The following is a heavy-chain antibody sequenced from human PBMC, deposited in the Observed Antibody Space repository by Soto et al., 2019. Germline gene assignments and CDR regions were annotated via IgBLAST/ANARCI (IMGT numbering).Heavy chain of an antibody. CDR1: GFTFSDYY. CDR3: ARAHHCSPASCYPGGMDV. V-gene: IGHV3-11*01. D-gene: IGHD2-15*01. CDR2: ISSSISTI. J-gene: IGHJ6*02. Sequence: QVQLVESGGGLVKPGGSLRLSCAASGFTFSDYYMSWIRQAPGKGLEWVSYISSSISTIYYADSVKGRFTSSRDNAKTSLYLQMNSLRAEDTAVYYCARAHHCSPASCYPGGMDVWGQGTTVTVSS.